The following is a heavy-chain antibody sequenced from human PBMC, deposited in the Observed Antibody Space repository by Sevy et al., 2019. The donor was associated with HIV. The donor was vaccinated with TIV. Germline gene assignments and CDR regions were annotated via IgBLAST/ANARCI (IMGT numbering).Heavy chain of an antibody. Sequence: ASVKVSCKGSGYTFTSYDINWVRQATRQGLEWMGWMNPNSGNTGYAQKFQGRVTMTRNTSISTAYMELSSLRSEDTAVYYCARGHTYSCSWYRSFWFDPWGQGTLVTVSS. CDR1: GYTFTSYD. CDR2: MNPNSGNT. J-gene: IGHJ5*02. D-gene: IGHD6-13*01. V-gene: IGHV1-8*01. CDR3: ARGHTYSCSWYRSFWFDP.